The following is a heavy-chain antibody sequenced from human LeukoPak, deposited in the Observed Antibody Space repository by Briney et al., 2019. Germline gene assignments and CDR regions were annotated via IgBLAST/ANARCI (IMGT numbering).Heavy chain of an antibody. CDR2: ISSSSSYI. CDR3: ARGPSCGGDCSILGQPFTG. V-gene: IGHV3-21*01. J-gene: IGHJ4*02. D-gene: IGHD2-21*02. Sequence: GGSLTLSCAASGFTISSYSMNWVRQAPGKGLEGVSSISSSSSYISYADSVKGRLTISRDNAKNSLYLHMNTLRAADTAVYYCARGPSCGGDCSILGQPFTGWGQRTLVSASS. CDR1: GFTISSYS.